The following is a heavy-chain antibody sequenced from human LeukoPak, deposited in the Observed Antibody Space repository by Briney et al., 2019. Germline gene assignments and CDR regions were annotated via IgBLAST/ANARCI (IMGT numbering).Heavy chain of an antibody. CDR1: GYTFTGYY. D-gene: IGHD6-19*01. Sequence: ASVKVSCKASGYTFTGYYMHWVRQAPGQGLDWMGRINPHSGGTNYAQKFQGRVTMTRDTSISTAYMELSRLRSDDTAVYYCARDFVQWLVYFDYWGQGTLVTVSS. J-gene: IGHJ4*02. V-gene: IGHV1-2*06. CDR2: INPHSGGT. CDR3: ARDFVQWLVYFDY.